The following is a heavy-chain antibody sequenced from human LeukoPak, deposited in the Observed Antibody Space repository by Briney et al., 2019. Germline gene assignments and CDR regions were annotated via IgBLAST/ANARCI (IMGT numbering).Heavy chain of an antibody. CDR1: KFTFSNYA. J-gene: IGHJ4*02. CDR3: ASWGFWSGYYWVDY. V-gene: IGHV3-30*04. D-gene: IGHD3-3*01. Sequence: GGSLRLSCAASKFTFSNYAMHWVRQAPGKGLEWVAVISYDGSNKYYADSVKGRFTISRDNSKNTLYLQMNSLRAEDTAVYYCASWGFWSGYYWVDYWGQGTLVTVSS. CDR2: ISYDGSNK.